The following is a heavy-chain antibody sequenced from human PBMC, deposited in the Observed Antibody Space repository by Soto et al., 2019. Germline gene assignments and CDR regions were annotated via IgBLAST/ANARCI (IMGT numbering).Heavy chain of an antibody. D-gene: IGHD3-10*01. CDR2: IYYSGST. V-gene: IGHV4-61*08. CDR3: ARVWGGAFDI. J-gene: IGHJ3*02. CDR1: GDSITSGGYS. Sequence: SETLSLTCAVSGDSITSGGYSWSWIRQPPGKGLEWIGYIYYSGSTNYNPSLKSRVTISVDTSKNQFSLKLSSVTAADTAVYYCARVWGGAFDIWGQGTMVTVSS.